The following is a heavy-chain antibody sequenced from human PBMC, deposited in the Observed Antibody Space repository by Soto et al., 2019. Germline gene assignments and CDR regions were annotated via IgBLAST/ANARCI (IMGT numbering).Heavy chain of an antibody. CDR2: VAGRGDRST. CDR3: ARDRPSSSWYLFDY. V-gene: IGHV3-23*01. CDR1: GFKFTTYA. J-gene: IGHJ4*02. Sequence: GGSLRLSCAASGFKFTTYAMSWVRQAPGKGLEWVSAVAGRGDRSTYYADSVKGRFAISRDNSKNTLYLQMNSLRAEDTAVYYCARDRPSSSWYLFDYWGQGTLVTVSS. D-gene: IGHD6-13*01.